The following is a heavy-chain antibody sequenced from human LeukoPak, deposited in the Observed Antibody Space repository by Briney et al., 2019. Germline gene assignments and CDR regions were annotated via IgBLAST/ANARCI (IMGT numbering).Heavy chain of an antibody. CDR3: AREQSYSEEIVVVNPPFDY. D-gene: IGHD2-21*01. V-gene: IGHV3-21*01. J-gene: IGHJ4*02. Sequence: GGSLRLSCAASGFTFSSYGMNWVRQAPGKGLEWVSSISSSGTYIYFADSAKGRFTISRDNAKNSLYLQMNSLRAEDTALYYCAREQSYSEEIVVVNPPFDYWGQGTLVTVSS. CDR2: ISSSGTYI. CDR1: GFTFSSYG.